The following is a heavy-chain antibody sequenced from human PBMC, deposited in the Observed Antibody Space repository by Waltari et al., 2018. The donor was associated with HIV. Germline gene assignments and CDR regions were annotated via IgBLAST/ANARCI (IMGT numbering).Heavy chain of an antibody. Sequence: QVQLQQSGPGLVKPSQTLSLTCAISGDSVSSNSAAWNWIRQSPSRGLEWLGRTYYRSKWYNDYAVSVKSRITINPDTYKNQFSLQLNSVTPEDTAVYYCARERYDVVVPAAVNWFDPWGQGTLVTVSS. CDR3: ARERYDVVVPAAVNWFDP. J-gene: IGHJ5*02. V-gene: IGHV6-1*01. CDR1: GDSVSSNSAA. D-gene: IGHD2-2*01. CDR2: TYYRSKWYN.